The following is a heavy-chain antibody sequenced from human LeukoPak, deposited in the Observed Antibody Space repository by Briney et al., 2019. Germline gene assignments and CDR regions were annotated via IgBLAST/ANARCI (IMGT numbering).Heavy chain of an antibody. CDR1: GFTFRDYY. D-gene: IGHD3-22*01. V-gene: IGHV3-11*05. CDR3: ARDRPPSYCYDSSGAYFDY. J-gene: IGHJ4*02. CDR2: ISSSSGYT. Sequence: PGGSLRLSCAASGFTFRDYYMSWIRQAPGKGLEWVSYISSSSGYTNYADSVKGRFTISRDDAKNSLYLQMNSLRAEDTAVYYCARDRPPSYCYDSSGAYFDYWGQGTLVTVSS.